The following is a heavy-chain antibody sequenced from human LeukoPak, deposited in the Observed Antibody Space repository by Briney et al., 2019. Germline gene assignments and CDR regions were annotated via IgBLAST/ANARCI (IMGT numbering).Heavy chain of an antibody. CDR2: IKSKTDGGTS. J-gene: IGHJ3*02. CDR1: GLTFTNAW. V-gene: IGHV3-15*01. CDR3: ATDPGEWEPI. D-gene: IGHD1-26*01. Sequence: GGSLRLCCATSGLTFTNAWMSWFRQAPGKGLEWVGRIKSKTDGGTSDYAAPVQGRFTISRDDSKNTLYLQMNSLKIEDTAVYYCATDPGEWEPIWGQGTMVTVSS.